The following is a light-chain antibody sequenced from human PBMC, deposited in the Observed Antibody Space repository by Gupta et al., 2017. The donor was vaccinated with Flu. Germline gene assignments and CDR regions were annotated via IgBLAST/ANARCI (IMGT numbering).Light chain of an antibody. CDR3: QQYSTSWT. V-gene: IGKV1-5*03. CDR2: KAA. J-gene: IGKJ1*01. Sequence: SPSTLSASVGDRVTITCRASKSISTWLAWYQQRPGKAPKLLIYKAARLESGVPSRFSGGGAGTEFTLTISSRQPDDFATYDCQQYSTSWTFGKGTKVE. CDR1: KSISTW.